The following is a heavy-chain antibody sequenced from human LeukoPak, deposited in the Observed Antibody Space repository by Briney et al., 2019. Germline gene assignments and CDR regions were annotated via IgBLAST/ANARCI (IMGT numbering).Heavy chain of an antibody. CDR3: AREDIYCSSTSCYSGIPADY. CDR2: INPNSGGT. J-gene: IGHJ4*02. D-gene: IGHD2-2*01. Sequence: GASVKVSCKASGYTFTGYYMHWVRQAPGQGLEWMGWINPNSGGTNYAQEFQGRVTMTRDTSISTAYMELSRLRSDDTAVYYCAREDIYCSSTSCYSGIPADYWGQGTLVTVSS. V-gene: IGHV1-2*02. CDR1: GYTFTGYY.